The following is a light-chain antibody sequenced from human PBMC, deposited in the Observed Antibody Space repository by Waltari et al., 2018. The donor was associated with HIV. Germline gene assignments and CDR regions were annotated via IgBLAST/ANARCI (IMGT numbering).Light chain of an antibody. CDR1: SSNVGSDDL. J-gene: IGLJ1*01. Sequence: QSALTQPASESGSPGQSITISCTGTSSNVGSDDLVSWYQQHPGEAPKLIIYEVTKRPSGVSNRFSGSKSGNTASLTISGLQAEDEADYYCCSCPRSGIRYVFGTGTKVTVL. CDR2: EVT. CDR3: CSCPRSGIRYV. V-gene: IGLV2-23*02.